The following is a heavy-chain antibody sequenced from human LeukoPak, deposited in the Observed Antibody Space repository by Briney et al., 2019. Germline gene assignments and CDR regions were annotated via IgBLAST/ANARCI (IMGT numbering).Heavy chain of an antibody. CDR1: GGSISSYY. J-gene: IGHJ4*02. V-gene: IGHV4-4*07. D-gene: IGHD6-19*01. CDR3: ARGGGQWLRGYYFDY. CDR2: IYTSGST. Sequence: PSETLSLTCTVSGGSISSYYWSWIRQPAGKGLEWIGRIYTSGSTNYNPSLKSRVTMSVDTSKNQFSLKLSSVTAADTAVYYCARGGGQWLRGYYFDYWGQGTLVTVSS.